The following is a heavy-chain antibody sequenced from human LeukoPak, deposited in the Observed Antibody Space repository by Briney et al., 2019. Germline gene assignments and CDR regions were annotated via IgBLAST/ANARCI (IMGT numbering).Heavy chain of an antibody. V-gene: IGHV3-30*18. CDR1: GFTFTSYS. Sequence: GGSLRLSCAASGFTFTSYSMNWVRQAPGKGLEWVAVISYDGRNIHYPDSVKGRFTISRDISTDTLWLQMDSLRTEDTAVYYCAKGPLRGTAAAIDYWGQGTLVTVSS. J-gene: IGHJ4*02. CDR2: ISYDGRNI. D-gene: IGHD2-2*01. CDR3: AKGPLRGTAAAIDY.